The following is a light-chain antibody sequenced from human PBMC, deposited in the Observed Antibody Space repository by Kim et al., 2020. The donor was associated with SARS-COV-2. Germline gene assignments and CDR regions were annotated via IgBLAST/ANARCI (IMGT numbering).Light chain of an antibody. CDR3: QVWDSTSDQGV. J-gene: IGLJ3*02. CDR1: NIGSKS. Sequence: SYELTQPPSVSVAPGKTTSITCGGNNIGSKSVHWYQQKPGQAPVLAIYYDSDRPSGIPERFSGSNSGNTATLTISRVEAGDDADYYCQVWDSTSDQGVFG. CDR2: YDS. V-gene: IGLV3-21*04.